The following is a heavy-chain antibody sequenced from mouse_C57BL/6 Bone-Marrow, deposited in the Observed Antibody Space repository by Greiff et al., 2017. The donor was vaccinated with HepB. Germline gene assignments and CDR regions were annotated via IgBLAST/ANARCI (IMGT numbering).Heavy chain of an antibody. V-gene: IGHV1-81*01. CDR2: IYPRSGNT. CDR3: ARSTAQADY. Sequence: QVQLKESGAELARPGASVKLSCKASGYTFTSYGISWVKQRTGQGLEWIGEIYPRSGNTYYNEKFKGKATLTADKSSSTAYMELCSLTSEDSAVFFCARSTAQADYWGQGTTLTVSS. CDR1: GYTFTSYG. D-gene: IGHD3-2*02. J-gene: IGHJ2*01.